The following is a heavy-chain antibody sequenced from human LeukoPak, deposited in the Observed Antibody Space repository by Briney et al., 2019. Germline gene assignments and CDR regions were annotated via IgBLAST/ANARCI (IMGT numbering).Heavy chain of an antibody. V-gene: IGHV4-31*03. Sequence: SETLSLTCTVSGGSISSGGYSWSWIRQHPGKGLEWIGYIYYSGSTYYNPSLKSRVTISVDTSKNQFSLKLSSVTAADTAVYYCARATYYYDSSGYYHDYWGQGTLVTVSS. CDR2: IYYSGST. CDR3: ARATYYYDSSGYYHDY. J-gene: IGHJ4*02. CDR1: GGSISSGGYS. D-gene: IGHD3-22*01.